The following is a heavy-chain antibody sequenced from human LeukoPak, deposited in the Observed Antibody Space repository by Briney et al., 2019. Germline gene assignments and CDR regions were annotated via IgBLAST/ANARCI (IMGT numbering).Heavy chain of an antibody. CDR3: ARDSGGSGKSYYFDY. CDR1: GFTLSDYS. D-gene: IGHD3-10*01. J-gene: IGHJ4*02. CDR2: ISSSGSTI. Sequence: GGSLRLSCAASGFTLSDYSMSSIRQAPGKGLEWGSYISSSGSTIYYADSVKGRFTISRDNAKNSLYLQMNSLRAEDTAVYYCARDSGGSGKSYYFDYWGQGTLVTVSS. V-gene: IGHV3-11*01.